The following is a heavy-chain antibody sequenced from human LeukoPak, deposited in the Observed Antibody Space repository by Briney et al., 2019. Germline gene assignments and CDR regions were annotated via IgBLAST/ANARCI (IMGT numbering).Heavy chain of an antibody. V-gene: IGHV1-2*02. Sequence: ASVKVSCKASGYTFTGYYMHWVRQAPGQGLEWMGWINPNSGGTNYAQKFQGRVTMTRDTSISTAYMELSSLRSEDTAVYYCATYSPFEYYFDYWGQGTLVTVSS. D-gene: IGHD5-18*01. CDR2: INPNSGGT. CDR1: GYTFTGYY. CDR3: ATYSPFEYYFDY. J-gene: IGHJ4*02.